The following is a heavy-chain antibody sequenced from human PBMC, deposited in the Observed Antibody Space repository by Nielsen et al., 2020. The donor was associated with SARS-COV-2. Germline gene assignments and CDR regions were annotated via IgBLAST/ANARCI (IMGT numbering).Heavy chain of an antibody. D-gene: IGHD3-3*01. CDR1: GGSVSSGSYY. CDR3: ARTQYYDYYMDV. CDR2: ISYSGST. V-gene: IGHV4-61*01. Sequence: SETLSLTCTVSGGSVSSGSYYWSWIRQPPGKGLEWIGNISYSGSTNYNPSLKSRVTISVDTSKNQFSLKLSSVTAADTAVYYCARTQYYDYYMDVWGKGTTVTVSS. J-gene: IGHJ6*03.